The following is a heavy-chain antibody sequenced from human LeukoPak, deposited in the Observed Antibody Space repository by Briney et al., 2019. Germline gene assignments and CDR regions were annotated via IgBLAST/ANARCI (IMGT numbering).Heavy chain of an antibody. Sequence: SQTLSLTCTVSGGSISSGGYYWSWIRQHPGKGLEWIGYIYYSGSTCYNPSLKSRVTISVDTSKNQFSLKLSSVTAADTAVYYCARREGRLGNWFDPWGQGTLVTVSS. CDR1: GGSISSGGYY. J-gene: IGHJ5*02. CDR2: IYYSGST. CDR3: ARREGRLGNWFDP. V-gene: IGHV4-31*03. D-gene: IGHD6-19*01.